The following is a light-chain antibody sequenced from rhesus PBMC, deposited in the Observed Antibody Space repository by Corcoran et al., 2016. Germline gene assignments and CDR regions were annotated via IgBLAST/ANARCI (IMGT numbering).Light chain of an antibody. CDR2: KAS. Sequence: DIQMTQSPSSLSASVGDRVTITCRASENVNNYLHWYQQKPGKAPKLPLYKASPLQSGVPSRFSGSGSGTVFTLTIRSLQPEDFATYYCRHSYGTPYSFGQGTKVEIK. CDR3: RHSYGTPYS. J-gene: IGKJ2*01. CDR1: ENVNNY. V-gene: IGKV1-74*01.